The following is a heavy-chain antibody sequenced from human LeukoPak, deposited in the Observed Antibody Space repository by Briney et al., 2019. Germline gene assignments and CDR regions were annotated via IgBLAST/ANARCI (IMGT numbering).Heavy chain of an antibody. Sequence: SETLSLTCTVSGGSISSYYWSWIRQPAGKGLEWIGRIYTSGSTNYNPSLKSRVTMSVDTSKNQFSLKLSSVTAADTAVYYCARGDLWFGENDAFDIWGQGTMVTVSS. V-gene: IGHV4-4*07. CDR2: IYTSGST. CDR1: GGSISSYY. D-gene: IGHD3-10*01. CDR3: ARGDLWFGENDAFDI. J-gene: IGHJ3*02.